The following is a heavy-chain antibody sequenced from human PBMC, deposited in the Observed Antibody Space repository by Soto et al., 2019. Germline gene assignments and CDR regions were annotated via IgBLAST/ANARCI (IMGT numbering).Heavy chain of an antibody. CDR1: GGSISSYY. D-gene: IGHD3-10*01. J-gene: IGHJ4*02. CDR2: IYDSGST. Sequence: QVQLQESGPGLVKPSETLSLTCTVSGGSISSYYWSWIRQPPGKGLEWIGYIYDSGSTNYNPSLKSRVTISVDTSKNQFSLKLNSMTAAGTAVYYCARHNYGSGSTYFDYWGQGTLVTVSS. V-gene: IGHV4-59*08. CDR3: ARHNYGSGSTYFDY.